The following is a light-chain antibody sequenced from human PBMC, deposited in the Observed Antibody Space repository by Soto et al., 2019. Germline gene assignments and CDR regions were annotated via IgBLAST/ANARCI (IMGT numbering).Light chain of an antibody. Sequence: QSALTQPASVSGSPGQSITIPCTGTSSDVGRYNYVSWHQQHPGKAPKLTIYEVSNRPSGVSNRFSGSKSANTASLTISGLQAEDEADYYCSSYTSSSTVVFGGGTKLTVL. CDR3: SSYTSSSTVV. CDR2: EVS. J-gene: IGLJ2*01. V-gene: IGLV2-14*01. CDR1: SSDVGRYNY.